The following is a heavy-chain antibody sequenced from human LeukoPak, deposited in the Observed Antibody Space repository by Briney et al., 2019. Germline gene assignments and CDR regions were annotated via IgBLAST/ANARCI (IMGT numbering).Heavy chain of an antibody. CDR2: IIPILGIA. CDR3: AAPRRGPHTLMDPRDAFDI. V-gene: IGHV1-69*04. Sequence: ASVKVSCKASGGTFSSYAISWVRQAPGQGREWMGRIIPILGIANYAQKFQGRVTITADKSTSTDYMELSSLRSEDTAVYYCAAPRRGPHTLMDPRDAFDIWGQGTMVTVSS. D-gene: IGHD5-18*01. J-gene: IGHJ3*02. CDR1: GGTFSSYA.